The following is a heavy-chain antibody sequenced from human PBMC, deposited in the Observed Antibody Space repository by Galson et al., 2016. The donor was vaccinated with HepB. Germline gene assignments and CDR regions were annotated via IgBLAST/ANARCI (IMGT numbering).Heavy chain of an antibody. CDR2: ISPDGRKP. V-gene: IGHV3-30*04. CDR1: GFSFSTLP. D-gene: IGHD3-10*01. CDR3: TTEGPSDIRFED. J-gene: IGHJ4*02. Sequence: SLRLSCAVSGFSFSTLPMHWVRQAPGKGLDWVAFISPDGRKPFYAGSVRGRFTVSRDNSANTLFLQMNSLTTDDTAVHYCTTEGPSDIRFEDWGQGTLVTVSS.